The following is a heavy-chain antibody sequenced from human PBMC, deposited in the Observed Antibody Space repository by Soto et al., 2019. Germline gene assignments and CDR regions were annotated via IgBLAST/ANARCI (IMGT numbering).Heavy chain of an antibody. CDR2: ISDDGDST. D-gene: IGHD6-13*01. J-gene: IGHJ6*02. V-gene: IGHV3-23*01. CDR3: AKSLSTAGNYGLDV. CDR1: GFTFSDNA. Sequence: EVQLLESGGGLVQPGGSLRLSCGASGFTFSDNAMTWVRQAPGKGLEWVSSISDDGDSTYYADSVKGRFTISRDNSKNTLFLQMRSLGAEDTAVYYCAKSLSTAGNYGLDVWGQGTSVTVSS.